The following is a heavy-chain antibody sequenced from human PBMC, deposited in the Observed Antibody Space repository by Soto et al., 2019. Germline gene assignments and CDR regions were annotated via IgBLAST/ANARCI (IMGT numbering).Heavy chain of an antibody. CDR2: IYHSGST. J-gene: IGHJ6*02. CDR3: ARAHDSGGMDV. V-gene: IGHV4-30-2*01. D-gene: IGHD3-10*01. Sequence: QLQLQESASGLLKPSQTLSLTCAVSGASISSGGYSWSWIGQPPGKGLEWIGYIYHSGSTYYNPSLKSRVTISVDRSKNQFSLKLSSVTAADTAVYYCARAHDSGGMDVWGQGTTVTVSS. CDR1: GASISSGGYS.